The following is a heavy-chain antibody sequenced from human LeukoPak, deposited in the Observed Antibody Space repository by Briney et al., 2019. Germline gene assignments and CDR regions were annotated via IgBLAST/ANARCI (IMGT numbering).Heavy chain of an antibody. CDR3: ARGTVAEQGLPHY. CDR2: IKQDGSEK. V-gene: IGHV3-7*01. J-gene: IGHJ4*02. CDR1: GFTFSSYW. Sequence: PGGSLRLSCAASGFTFSSYWMSWVRQAPGEGLGLVANIKQDGSEKYYVDSVKGRFTISRDNAKNSLYLQMNSLRAEDTAVYYCARGTVAEQGLPHYWGQGTLVTVSS. D-gene: IGHD6-19*01.